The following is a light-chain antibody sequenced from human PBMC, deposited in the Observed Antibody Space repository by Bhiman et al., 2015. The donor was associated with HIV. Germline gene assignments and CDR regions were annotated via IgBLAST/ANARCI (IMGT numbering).Light chain of an antibody. Sequence: QSALTQPASVSGSPGQSITISCTGTSSDVGGYNYVSWYQQLPGTAPKLLIYENNKRPSGIPDRFSGSKSGTSATLGITGLQTGDEADYYCGTWDSSLSAGVFGGGTKLTVL. V-gene: IGLV1-51*02. CDR3: GTWDSSLSAGV. J-gene: IGLJ3*02. CDR2: ENN. CDR1: SSDVGGYNY.